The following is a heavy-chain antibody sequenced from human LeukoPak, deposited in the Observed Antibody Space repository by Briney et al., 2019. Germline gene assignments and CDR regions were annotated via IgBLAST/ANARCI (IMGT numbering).Heavy chain of an antibody. CDR3: ARGRRGYSGYDPYNWFDP. Sequence: VASVKVFCKASGCTFTSYDINWVRQATGRGLEWMGGRNPNSGNTGYAQKFQGRVTMTRNTSISTAYMELSSLRSEDTAVYYCARGRRGYSGYDPYNWFDPWGQGTLVTVSS. CDR1: GCTFTSYD. D-gene: IGHD5-12*01. V-gene: IGHV1-8*01. J-gene: IGHJ5*02. CDR2: RNPNSGNT.